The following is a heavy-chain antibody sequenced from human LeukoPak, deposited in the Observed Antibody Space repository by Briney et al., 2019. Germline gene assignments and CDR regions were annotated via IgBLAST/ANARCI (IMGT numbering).Heavy chain of an antibody. CDR3: AGLLRSSGSGFDY. CDR2: IYYSGST. V-gene: IGHV4-39*01. CDR1: GGSISSSNYY. D-gene: IGHD3-10*01. J-gene: IGHJ4*02. Sequence: SSETLSLTCTVSGGSISSSNYYWGWIRQPPGKGLEWIANIYYSGSTYYNPSLKSRVTISVDTSKNQFSLKLSSVTAADTAMYHCAGLLRSSGSGFDYWGQGALVTVSS.